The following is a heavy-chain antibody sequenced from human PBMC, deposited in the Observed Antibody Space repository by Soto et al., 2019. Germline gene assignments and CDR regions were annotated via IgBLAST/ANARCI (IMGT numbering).Heavy chain of an antibody. CDR1: GYSFTTYY. D-gene: IGHD3-16*01. V-gene: IGHV1-46*01. Sequence: QVQLVQSGAEVKKPGASVKVSCKASGYSFTTYYIQWVRHAPGQGPEWLGVINPGSGTTSYSQKFQGRVTRTRDTSTRTVYLELGSLRSDDSAVYYCAREWANNPLMGGVTYRYYHGMDGWVQGTTITVS. J-gene: IGHJ6*02. CDR2: INPGSGTT. CDR3: AREWANNPLMGGVTYRYYHGMDG.